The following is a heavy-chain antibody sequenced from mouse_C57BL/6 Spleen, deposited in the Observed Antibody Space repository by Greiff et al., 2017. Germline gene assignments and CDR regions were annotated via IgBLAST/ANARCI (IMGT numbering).Heavy chain of an antibody. J-gene: IGHJ2*01. CDR1: GYTFTSYW. Sequence: QVQLQQSGAELAKPGASVKLSCKASGYTFTSYWMHWVKQRPGQGLEWIGYINPSSGYTKYNQKFKDKATLTADKSSRTAYMQLSSLTYEDSAVYYCARVDYWGQGTTLTVSS. CDR2: INPSSGYT. CDR3: ARVDY. V-gene: IGHV1-7*01.